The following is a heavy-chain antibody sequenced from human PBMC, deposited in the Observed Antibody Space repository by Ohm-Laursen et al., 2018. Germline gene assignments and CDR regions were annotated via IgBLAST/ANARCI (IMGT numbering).Heavy chain of an antibody. CDR1: GFTFSSYA. Sequence: SLRLSCSASGFTFSSYAMSWVRQAPGKGLEWVSAISGSGGSTYYADSVKGRFTISRDNSKNTLYLQMNSLRAEDTAVYYCAKDLMGIAAALADYWGQGTLVTVSS. CDR3: AKDLMGIAAALADY. D-gene: IGHD6-13*01. CDR2: ISGSGGST. V-gene: IGHV3-23*01. J-gene: IGHJ4*02.